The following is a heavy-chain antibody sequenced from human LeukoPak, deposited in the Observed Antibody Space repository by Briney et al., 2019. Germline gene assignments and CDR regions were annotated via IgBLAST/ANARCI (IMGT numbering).Heavy chain of an antibody. J-gene: IGHJ4*02. CDR3: ASSGYGSGWADY. CDR2: IKSDGRTT. CDR1: GFTFSSSW. V-gene: IGHV3-74*01. Sequence: GSLRLSCAASGFTFSSSWMHWVRQAPGKGLVWVSRIKSDGRTTTYADSVKGRFTISRDNAKNTLYLQMSSLRAEDTAVYYCASSGYGSGWADYWGQGTLATVSS. D-gene: IGHD2-15*01.